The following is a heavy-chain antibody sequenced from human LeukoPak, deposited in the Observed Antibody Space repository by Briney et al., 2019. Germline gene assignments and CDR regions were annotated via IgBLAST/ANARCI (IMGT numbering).Heavy chain of an antibody. D-gene: IGHD6-19*01. J-gene: IGHJ2*01. CDR1: GGTFSSYA. V-gene: IGHV1-69*04. CDR3: ARDFVEGYSSGWSL. CDR2: IIPILGIA. Sequence: ASVKVSCKASGGTFSSYAISWVRQAPGQGLAWMGRIIPILGIANYAQKFQGRVTITADKPTSTAYMDLRSLRSEDTAVYYCARDFVEGYSSGWSLWGRGTLVTVSS.